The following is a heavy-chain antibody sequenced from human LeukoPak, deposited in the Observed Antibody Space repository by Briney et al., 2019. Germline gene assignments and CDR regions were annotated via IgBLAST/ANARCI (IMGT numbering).Heavy chain of an antibody. Sequence: PSETLSLTCTVSGGSISSYYWSWIRQPAGKGLEWIGRIYTSGSTNYNPSLKSRVTMSVDTSKNQFSLKLSSVTAADTAVYYCARDFKDSSSSLVYYYYYYMYVWGKGTTVTVSS. CDR2: IYTSGST. CDR3: ARDFKDSSSSLVYYYYYYMYV. D-gene: IGHD6-6*01. CDR1: GGSISSYY. V-gene: IGHV4-4*07. J-gene: IGHJ6*03.